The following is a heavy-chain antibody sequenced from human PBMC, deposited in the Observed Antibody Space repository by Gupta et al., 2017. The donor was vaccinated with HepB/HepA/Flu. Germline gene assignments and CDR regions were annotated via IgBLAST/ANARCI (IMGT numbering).Heavy chain of an antibody. CDR1: GFTFSSYA. CDR3: AKGLYDYVWGSYYWPDY. Sequence: EVQLLESGGGLVQPGGSLRLSCAASGFTFSSYAMSWVRQAPGKGLEWVSAISGSGGSTYSADSVKGRFTISRDNSKNTLYLQMNSLRAEDTAVYYCAKGLYDYVWGSYYWPDYWGQGTLVTVSS. V-gene: IGHV3-23*01. CDR2: ISGSGGST. J-gene: IGHJ4*02. D-gene: IGHD3-16*01.